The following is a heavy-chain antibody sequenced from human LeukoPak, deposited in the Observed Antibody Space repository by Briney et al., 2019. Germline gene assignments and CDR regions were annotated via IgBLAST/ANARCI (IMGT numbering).Heavy chain of an antibody. D-gene: IGHD4-23*01. CDR2: INHSGST. CDR3: ATTTVVTPYNWFDP. CDR1: GGSFSGYY. Sequence: SETLSLTCAVYGGSFSGYYWSWIRQPPGKGLEWIGEINHSGSTNYNPSLKSRVTISVDTSKNQFSLKLSSVTAADTAVYYCATTTVVTPYNWFDPWGQGTLVTVSS. V-gene: IGHV4-34*01. J-gene: IGHJ5*02.